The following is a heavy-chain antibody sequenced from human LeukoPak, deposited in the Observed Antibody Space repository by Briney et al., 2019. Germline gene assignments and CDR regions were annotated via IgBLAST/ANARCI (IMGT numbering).Heavy chain of an antibody. CDR1: GYTFTSYD. CDR3: ARNYYGSGTFDY. CDR2: MTPNSGDT. V-gene: IGHV1-8*01. Sequence: GASVKLSCKASGYTFTSYDINWVRQAPGQGLGWLGWMTPNSGDTGYAQTFQGRVTMTRDTSISTAYMELSSLRSEDTAVYYCARNYYGSGTFDYWGQGTLVTVSS. D-gene: IGHD3-10*01. J-gene: IGHJ4*02.